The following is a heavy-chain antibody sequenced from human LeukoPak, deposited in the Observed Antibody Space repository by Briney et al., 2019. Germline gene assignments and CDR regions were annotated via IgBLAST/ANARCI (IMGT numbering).Heavy chain of an antibody. CDR3: ARRSGVRWELLRRGKYYFDY. D-gene: IGHD1-26*01. CDR2: IYTSGST. J-gene: IGHJ4*02. V-gene: IGHV4-4*07. Sequence: PSETLSLTCTVSGGSISSYYWSWIRQPAGKGLEWIGRIYTSGSTNYNPSLKSRVTISVDTSKNQFSLKLSSVTAADTAVYYCARRSGVRWELLRRGKYYFDYWGQGTLVTVSS. CDR1: GGSISSYY.